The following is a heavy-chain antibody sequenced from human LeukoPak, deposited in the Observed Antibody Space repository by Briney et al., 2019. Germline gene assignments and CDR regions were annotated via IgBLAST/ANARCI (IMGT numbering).Heavy chain of an antibody. J-gene: IGHJ4*02. Sequence: GGSLRLSCAASGFTFSSYGMNWVRQAPGKGLEWISYISGSDSAMYYADSVKGRFTISRDNSKNTLYLQMDSLRDDDMAVYFCARDGGGSPDYWGQGTLVTVSS. V-gene: IGHV3-48*02. CDR3: ARDGGGSPDY. D-gene: IGHD1-26*01. CDR2: ISGSDSAM. CDR1: GFTFSSYG.